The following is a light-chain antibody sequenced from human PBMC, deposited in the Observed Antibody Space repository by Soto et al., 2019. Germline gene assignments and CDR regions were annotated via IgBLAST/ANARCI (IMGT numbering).Light chain of an antibody. CDR2: DVR. V-gene: IGLV2-14*03. Sequence: QSALTQPASVSGSPGQSITISCTGTSSDAGGYNYVSWYQQHPGKAPKLLIYDVRSRPSGVSNRFSGSKSGNTASLTISGLQAEDEADYYCSSLTSSTTYVFGTGTKVTVL. CDR1: SSDAGGYNY. J-gene: IGLJ1*01. CDR3: SSLTSSTTYV.